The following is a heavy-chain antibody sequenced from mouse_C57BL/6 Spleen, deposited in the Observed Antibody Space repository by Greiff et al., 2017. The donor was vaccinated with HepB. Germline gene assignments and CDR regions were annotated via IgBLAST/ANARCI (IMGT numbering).Heavy chain of an antibody. CDR2: ISDGGSYT. Sequence: EVMLVESGGGLVKPGGSLKLSCAASGFTFSSYAMSWVRQTPEKRLEWVATISDGGSYTYYPDNVKGRFTISRDNAKNNLYLQMSHLKSEDTAMYYCARGGLLRPYYFDYWGQGTTLTVSS. D-gene: IGHD1-2*01. J-gene: IGHJ2*01. CDR1: GFTFSSYA. V-gene: IGHV5-4*03. CDR3: ARGGLLRPYYFDY.